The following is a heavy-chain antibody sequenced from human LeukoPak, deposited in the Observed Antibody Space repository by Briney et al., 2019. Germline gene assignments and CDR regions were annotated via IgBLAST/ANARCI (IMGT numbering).Heavy chain of an antibody. J-gene: IGHJ6*03. V-gene: IGHV1-46*01. CDR2: INPSGGST. Sequence: ASVKVSCKASGGTFSSYAISWVRQAPGQGLEWMGIINPSGGSTSYAQKFQGRVTMTRDMSTSTVYMELSSLRSEDTAVYYCARDGVGSGWIYYYYMDVWGKGTTVTVSS. CDR1: GGTFSSYA. CDR3: ARDGVGSGWIYYYYMDV. D-gene: IGHD6-19*01.